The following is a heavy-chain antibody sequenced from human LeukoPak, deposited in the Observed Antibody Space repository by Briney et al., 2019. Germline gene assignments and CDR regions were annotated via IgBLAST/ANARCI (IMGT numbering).Heavy chain of an antibody. J-gene: IGHJ4*02. D-gene: IGHD2-8*02. CDR2: ISSNGGST. V-gene: IGHV3-64D*06. Sequence: GGSLRLSCSASGFILSRYAMHWVRQARGKGLEFVSAISSNGGSTYYADSVKGRFTISRDNYRNALHLQMSSLRVEDMAVYYCGKDSSSGGYFDYWGQGSLVTVSS. CDR3: GKDSSSGGYFDY. CDR1: GFILSRYA.